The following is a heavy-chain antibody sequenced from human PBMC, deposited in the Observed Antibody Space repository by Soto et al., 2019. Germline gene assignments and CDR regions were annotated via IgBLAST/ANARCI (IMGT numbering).Heavy chain of an antibody. V-gene: IGHV1-8*01. J-gene: IGHJ5*02. CDR2: MNPNSGNT. CDR1: GYTFTSYD. Sequence: QVQLVQSGAEVKKPGASVKVSCKASGYTFTSYDINWVRQATGQGLEWMGWMNPNSGNTGYAQKFQGRVTMPRNTPIITAYMELSSMRYEDTSVYYCAAISPSAGWFDHWGQGTLVAVSS. CDR3: AAISPSAGWFDH. D-gene: IGHD2-2*01.